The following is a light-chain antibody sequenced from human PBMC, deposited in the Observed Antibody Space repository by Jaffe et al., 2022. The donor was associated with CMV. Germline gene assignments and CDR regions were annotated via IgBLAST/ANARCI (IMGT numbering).Light chain of an antibody. CDR3: SSYTSSTSVV. Sequence: QSALTQPASVSGSPGQSITISCTGTSSDVGGYNYVSWYQQHPGKAPKLIIFDVNNRPLGVSNRFSGSKSGNTASLTISGLQAEDEVDYYCSSYTSSTSVVFGGGTKLTVL. CDR2: DVN. CDR1: SSDVGGYNY. V-gene: IGLV2-14*03. J-gene: IGLJ2*01.